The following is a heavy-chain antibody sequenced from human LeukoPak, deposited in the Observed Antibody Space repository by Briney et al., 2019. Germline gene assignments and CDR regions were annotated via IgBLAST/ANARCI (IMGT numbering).Heavy chain of an antibody. J-gene: IGHJ4*02. CDR2: ISWNSGSI. CDR3: AKDLGYSSNN. Sequence: SLRLSCAASGFTFDDYAMHWVRQAPGKGLEWVSGISWNSGSIGYADSVKGRFTISRDNAKNSLYLQMNSLRAEDTALYYCAKDLGYSSNNWGQGTLVTVSS. D-gene: IGHD6-13*01. V-gene: IGHV3-9*01. CDR1: GFTFDDYA.